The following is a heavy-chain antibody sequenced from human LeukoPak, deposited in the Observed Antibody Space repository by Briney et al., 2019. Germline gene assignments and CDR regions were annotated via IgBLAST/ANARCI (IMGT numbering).Heavy chain of an antibody. D-gene: IGHD6-19*01. V-gene: IGHV4-34*01. CDR1: GGSFSGYY. CDR2: INHSGST. J-gene: IGHJ4*02. CDR3: AREAQYGSGWYEDY. Sequence: SETLSLTCAVYGGSFSGYYWSWIRQPPGKGLEWIGEINHSGSTNYNPSLQSRVTLSLDTSKNQFSLKLSSVTAADAAVYYCAREAQYGSGWYEDYWGQGTLVTVSS.